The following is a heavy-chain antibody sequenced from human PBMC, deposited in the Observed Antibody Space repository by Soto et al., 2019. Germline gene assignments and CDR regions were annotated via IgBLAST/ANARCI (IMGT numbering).Heavy chain of an antibody. J-gene: IGHJ2*01. CDR1: GSSFSTYD. CDR2: IGRGGDT. CDR3: AREMTDPFHGYFDL. Sequence: EVQLVESGGGLVQPGGSLRLSCAASGSSFSTYDMHWVRQAPGKGLEWVSAIGRGGDTYYAGSVKGRFTISRENAKNSLYLQMSSLGAGDTAVYYCAREMTDPFHGYFDLWGRGTLVTVSS. D-gene: IGHD2-21*02. V-gene: IGHV3-13*01.